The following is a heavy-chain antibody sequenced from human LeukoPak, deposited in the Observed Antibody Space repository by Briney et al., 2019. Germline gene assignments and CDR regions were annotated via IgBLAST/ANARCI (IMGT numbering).Heavy chain of an antibody. CDR3: ARGRFYDSSGYYSFDY. Sequence: ASVKVSCKASGGTFSSYAISWVRQAPGQGLEWMGWINTGNGNTKYSQNFQGRVTITRDTSASTAYMELSSLRSEDTAVYYCARGRFYDSSGYYSFDYWGQGTLVTVSS. V-gene: IGHV1-3*04. J-gene: IGHJ4*02. CDR1: GGTFSSYA. CDR2: INTGNGNT. D-gene: IGHD3-22*01.